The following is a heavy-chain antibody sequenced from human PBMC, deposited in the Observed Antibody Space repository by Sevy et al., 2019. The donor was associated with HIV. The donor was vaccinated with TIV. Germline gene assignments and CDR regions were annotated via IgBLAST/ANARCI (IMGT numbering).Heavy chain of an antibody. CDR2: IYNNSNS. CDR1: GFTVSSDY. CDR3: VGDSYVDNNAAD. Sequence: GSLRLSCIASGFTVSSDYMSWVRQAPGKGLDWVSIIYNNSNSYYADSVNGRVTISRDNYKNTLYLQMTSLTVEDTAVYFCVGDSYVDNNAADWGQGTLVTVSS. J-gene: IGHJ4*02. D-gene: IGHD4-17*01. V-gene: IGHV3-53*01.